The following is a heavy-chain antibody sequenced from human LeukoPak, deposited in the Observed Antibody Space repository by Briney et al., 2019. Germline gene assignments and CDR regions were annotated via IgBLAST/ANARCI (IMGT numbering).Heavy chain of an antibody. CDR3: ATTYYDSSGYLDWYFDL. D-gene: IGHD3-22*01. CDR1: GLSVSSNY. CDR2: IYSGGST. V-gene: IGHV3-53*01. Sequence: GGSLRLSCAASGLSVSSNYMNWVRQAPGKGLEWVSVIYSGGSTYYADSVRGRFTLSRDSSKNTLYLQMNNLSAEDTAVYYCATTYYDSSGYLDWYFDLWGRGTLVTVSS. J-gene: IGHJ2*01.